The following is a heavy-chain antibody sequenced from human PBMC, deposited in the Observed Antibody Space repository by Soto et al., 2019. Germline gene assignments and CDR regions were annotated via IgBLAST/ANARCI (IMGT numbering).Heavy chain of an antibody. V-gene: IGHV4-4*07. CDR1: GGSMSSYY. J-gene: IGHJ4*02. CDR3: ARGGGSSTSNFDY. D-gene: IGHD6-6*01. Sequence: SETLSLTCTVSGGSMSSYYWIWIRQPAGKGLEWIGRIYSSGSTNYNPSLKSRVTMSVDTSKNQFSLKLRSVTAADTAVYYCARGGGSSTSNFDYWGQGTLVTVSS. CDR2: IYSSGST.